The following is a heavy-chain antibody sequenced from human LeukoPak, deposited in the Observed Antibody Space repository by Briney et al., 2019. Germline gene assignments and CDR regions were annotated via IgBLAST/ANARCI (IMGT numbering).Heavy chain of an antibody. J-gene: IGHJ6*03. CDR1: RVTFSSYA. V-gene: IGHV1-69*05. D-gene: IGHD2-2*01. CDR3: ARGYCSSTSCYYYYYMDV. CDR2: IIPIFGTA. Sequence: SLKVSCKASRVTFSSYAISWVRQAPGQGLEWMGGIIPIFGTANYAQKFQGRVTITTDESTSTAYMELSSLRSEDTAVYYCARGYCSSTSCYYYYYMDVWGKGTTVTVSS.